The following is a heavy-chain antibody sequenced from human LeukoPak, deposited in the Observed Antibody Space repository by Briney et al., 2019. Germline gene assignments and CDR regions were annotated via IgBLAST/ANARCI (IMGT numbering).Heavy chain of an antibody. J-gene: IGHJ5*02. V-gene: IGHV3-7*05. CDR3: ARDRTYYDFWSGYYGLSGFDP. CDR2: IKQHGSEK. CDR1: GFTFSSYW. Sequence: GGSLRLSCAASGFTFSSYWMSGVRQAPGKGLEWVANIKQHGSEKYYVDSVKGRFTISRDNDKNSLYLQMTSLRAEGTAVYYCARDRTYYDFWSGYYGLSGFDPWGQGTLVTVSS. D-gene: IGHD3-3*01.